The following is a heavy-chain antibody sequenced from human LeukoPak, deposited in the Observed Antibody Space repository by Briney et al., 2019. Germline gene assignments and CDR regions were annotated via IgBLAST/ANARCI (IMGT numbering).Heavy chain of an antibody. V-gene: IGHV4-59*08. CDR3: ARTTPHGSADY. J-gene: IGHJ4*02. CDR1: VGSISIDY. D-gene: IGHD1-26*01. CDR2: IHDSRKT. Sequence: PAETLSLTCTVSVGSISIDYWSWIRQPPGKGLEWIAYIHDSRKTNYNPSRKCRVTISLDTSKNQFPLSMSSGTAADAAMYYCARTTPHGSADYWGQGTLVTVSS.